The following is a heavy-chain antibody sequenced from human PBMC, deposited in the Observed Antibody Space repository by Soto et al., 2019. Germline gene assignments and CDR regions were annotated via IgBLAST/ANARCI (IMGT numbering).Heavy chain of an antibody. CDR1: GGSISSSSYY. CDR3: AERYCSGGSCYSPPHAFDI. V-gene: IGHV4-39*01. Sequence: SETLSLTCTVSGGSISSSSYYWGWIRQPPGKGLEWIGSIYYSGSTYYNPSLKSRVTISVDTSKNQFSLKLSSVTAADTAVYYCAERYCSGGSCYSPPHAFDIWGQGTMVTVSS. CDR2: IYYSGST. J-gene: IGHJ3*02. D-gene: IGHD2-15*01.